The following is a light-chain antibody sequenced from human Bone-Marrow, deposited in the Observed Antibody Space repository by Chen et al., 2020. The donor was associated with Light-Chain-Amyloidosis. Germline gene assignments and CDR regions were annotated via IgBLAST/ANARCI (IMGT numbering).Light chain of an antibody. J-gene: IGLJ2*01. CDR3: LSADSSSTYEVI. CDR2: RDT. V-gene: IGLV3-25*03. Sequence: SYELTQPPSVSVSPGQTARLTCSGDALPTKYAYWYQQKPGQAPVLVFHRDTERPSGISERFSGSSAGATATLTISGVQAEDEADYHCLSADSSSTYEVIFGGGTKLTVL. CDR1: ALPTKY.